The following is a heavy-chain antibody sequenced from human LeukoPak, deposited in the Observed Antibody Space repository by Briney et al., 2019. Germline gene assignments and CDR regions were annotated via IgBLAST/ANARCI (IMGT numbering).Heavy chain of an antibody. V-gene: IGHV3-53*01. CDR3: ARVLTLSGGAFDL. D-gene: IGHD3-16*02. J-gene: IGHJ3*01. Sequence: GGSLRLSCAASGFXVSSNHMSWVRQAPGKGLEWVSVIYSGGTTHYAGSVKGRFTISRDNSKNTVHLQMNSLSAEDTAVYYCARVLTLSGGAFDLWGQGTMVTVSS. CDR1: GFXVSSNH. CDR2: IYSGGTT.